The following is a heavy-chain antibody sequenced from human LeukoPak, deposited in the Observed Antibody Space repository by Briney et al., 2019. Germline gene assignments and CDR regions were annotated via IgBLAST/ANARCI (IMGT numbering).Heavy chain of an antibody. CDR2: IYYSGST. V-gene: IGHV4-39*01. D-gene: IGHD3-16*02. CDR1: GDSISSSSYY. Sequence: SETLSLTCTVSGDSISSSSYYWGWIRQPPGKGLEWIGSIYYSGSTYYNPSLKSRITISRDTSKNQFSLKLSSVTAADTGVYYCARHIAENYFDFWGQGTLVTVSS. J-gene: IGHJ4*02. CDR3: ARHIAENYFDF.